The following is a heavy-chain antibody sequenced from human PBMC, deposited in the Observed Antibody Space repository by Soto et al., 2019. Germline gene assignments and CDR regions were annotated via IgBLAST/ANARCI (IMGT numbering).Heavy chain of an antibody. Sequence: QVQLQESGPGLVKPSETLSLACSVSGDSITHNYWSWIRQPPGKGLEWIAYISHSARINYNPSLKSRVSISLDTSKNQFSLRVNSLTRADTAVYYCARTQGSGVSDYWGQGTLVTVSS. CDR1: GDSITHNY. CDR2: ISHSARI. CDR3: ARTQGSGVSDY. J-gene: IGHJ4*02. D-gene: IGHD3-3*01. V-gene: IGHV4-59*01.